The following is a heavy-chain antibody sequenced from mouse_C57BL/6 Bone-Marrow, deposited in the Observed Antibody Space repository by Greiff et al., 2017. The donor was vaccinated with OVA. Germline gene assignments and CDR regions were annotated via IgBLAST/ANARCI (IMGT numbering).Heavy chain of an antibody. D-gene: IGHD2-2*01. CDR3: ARMVTTTRYFDV. CDR2: INPSTGGT. Sequence: VQLQQSGPELVKPGASVKISCKASGYSFTGYYMNWVKQSPEKSLEWIGEINPSTGGTTYNQKFKAKATLTVDKSSSTAYMQLKSLTSEDSAVYYCARMVTTTRYFDVWGTGTTVTVSS. V-gene: IGHV1-42*01. J-gene: IGHJ1*03. CDR1: GYSFTGYY.